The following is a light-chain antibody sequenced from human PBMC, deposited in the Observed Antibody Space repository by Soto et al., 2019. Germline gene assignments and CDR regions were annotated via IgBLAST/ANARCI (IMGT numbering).Light chain of an antibody. CDR3: AAWDDGLSGWV. J-gene: IGLJ3*02. CDR1: SSNIGSNY. Sequence: QSVLTQPPSASGTPGQRVTISCSGSSSNIGSNYVFWYRQFPGTAPKGLIYRNNQRPSGVPDRFSGSKSGTSASLAISGLRSEDDADYYCAAWDDGLSGWVFGGGTKVTVL. CDR2: RNN. V-gene: IGLV1-47*01.